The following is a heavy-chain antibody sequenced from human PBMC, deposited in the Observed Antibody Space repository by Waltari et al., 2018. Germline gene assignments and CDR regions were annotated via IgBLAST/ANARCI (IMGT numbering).Heavy chain of an antibody. J-gene: IGHJ4*02. D-gene: IGHD5-18*01. CDR1: GYSISSGYY. CDR3: AREGRGYSYGYGGY. V-gene: IGHV4-38-2*02. CDR2: IYHSGST. Sequence: QVQLQESGPGLVKPSETLSLTCTVSGYSISSGYYWGWIRQPPGKGLAWIGSIYHSGSTYYDPSLTSRVTMSVDTSKNQFSQRLSSVTAADTAVYYCAREGRGYSYGYGGYWGQGALVTVSS.